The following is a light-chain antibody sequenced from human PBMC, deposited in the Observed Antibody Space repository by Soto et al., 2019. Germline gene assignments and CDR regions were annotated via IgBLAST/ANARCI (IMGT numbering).Light chain of an antibody. V-gene: IGLV1-44*01. CDR3: AAWDDRLNAVV. CDR1: SSNIGSNT. Sequence: QSVLTQPPSASGSPGQRVTISCSGTSSNIGSNTVNWYQQLPGTAPKLLIYSNNQRPSGGPARFSGSRYGTSASLAISGLQYEDEADYYCAAWDDRLNAVVFGGGTKLTVL. CDR2: SNN. J-gene: IGLJ2*01.